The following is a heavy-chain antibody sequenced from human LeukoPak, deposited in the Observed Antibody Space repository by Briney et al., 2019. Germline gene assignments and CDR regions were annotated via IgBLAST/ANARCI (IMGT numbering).Heavy chain of an antibody. D-gene: IGHD6-13*01. Sequence: SETLSLTCAVYGGSFSGYYWSWIRQPPGKGLEWIGEINHSGSTNYNPSLKSRVTISVDTSKNQFSLKLSSVTAADTAVYYCASAPQYSSSWSLDYWGQGTLVTVSS. CDR2: INHSGST. V-gene: IGHV4-34*01. CDR1: GGSFSGYY. J-gene: IGHJ4*02. CDR3: ASAPQYSSSWSLDY.